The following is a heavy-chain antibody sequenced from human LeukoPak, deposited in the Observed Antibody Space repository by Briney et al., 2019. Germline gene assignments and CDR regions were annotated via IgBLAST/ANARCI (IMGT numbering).Heavy chain of an antibody. CDR1: GFTFSTYS. CDR2: ISSSSTTL. CDR3: ASDKDWAFDN. V-gene: IGHV3-48*02. J-gene: IGHJ5*02. D-gene: IGHD3-9*01. Sequence: GGSLRLSCAASGFTFSTYSMNWVRQAPGKGLEWISYISSSSTTLYYADSVKGRFTISRDNAKNSLYLQMNSLRDEDTAIYYCASDKDWAFDNWGQGNLVTVSS.